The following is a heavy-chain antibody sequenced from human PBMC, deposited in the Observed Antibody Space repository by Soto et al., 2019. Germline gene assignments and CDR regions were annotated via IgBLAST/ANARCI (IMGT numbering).Heavy chain of an antibody. CDR2: IRSSGSTI. V-gene: IGHV3-48*03. D-gene: IGHD6-6*01. Sequence: GGSLRLSCAASGFTFSSYEMNWVRQAPGKGLEWGSYIRSSGSTIYYADSVKGRFNISRDNAKNSLYLQMNSLRAEDTAVYYCARETYYSSSSYYYYYDMDVWGKGTTVTVSS. J-gene: IGHJ6*03. CDR1: GFTFSSYE. CDR3: ARETYYSSSSYYYYYDMDV.